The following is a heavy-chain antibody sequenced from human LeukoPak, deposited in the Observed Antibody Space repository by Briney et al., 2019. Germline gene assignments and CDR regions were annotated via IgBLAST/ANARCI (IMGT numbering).Heavy chain of an antibody. V-gene: IGHV3-33*01. Sequence: GRSLRLSCATSGFTFSSYGFHWVRQAPGKGLEWVAVISNNGDYKHYTDSVKGRFTVSRDNSKNTLYLQMNSLRAEDTAVYYCARARGSYPDYWGQGTLVTVSS. D-gene: IGHD1-26*01. CDR3: ARARGSYPDY. CDR1: GFTFSSYG. CDR2: ISNNGDYK. J-gene: IGHJ4*02.